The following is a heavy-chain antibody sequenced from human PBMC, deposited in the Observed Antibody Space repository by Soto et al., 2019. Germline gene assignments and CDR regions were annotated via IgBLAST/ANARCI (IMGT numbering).Heavy chain of an antibody. D-gene: IGHD3-16*01. CDR1: GGTFSNSG. CDR3: AREARLSSSGYFHGMDV. Sequence: SVKVSCKVFGGTFSNSGISWVRQAPGQGLEWMGGVTPIVGSTNYAQKFQGRVTITADKSTSTLYMELRSLTSDDTAVYYCAREARLSSSGYFHGMDVWGQGTTVTVSS. CDR2: VTPIVGST. V-gene: IGHV1-69*06. J-gene: IGHJ6*02.